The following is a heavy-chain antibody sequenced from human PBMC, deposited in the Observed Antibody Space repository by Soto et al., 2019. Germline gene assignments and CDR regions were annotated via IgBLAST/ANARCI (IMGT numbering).Heavy chain of an antibody. J-gene: IGHJ4*02. V-gene: IGHV3-7*05. CDR2: IKEDGSEK. CDR1: GFPFSTYW. D-gene: IGHD6-25*01. CDR3: ARDRRQPARYFDF. Sequence: GGSLRLSCAASGFPFSTYWMSWVRQAPGKGLDWVANIKEDGSEKYYVDSVKGRFTISRDNAKNSLYLQMNSLRAEDTAVYYCARDRRQPARYFDFWGQGTLVTVSS.